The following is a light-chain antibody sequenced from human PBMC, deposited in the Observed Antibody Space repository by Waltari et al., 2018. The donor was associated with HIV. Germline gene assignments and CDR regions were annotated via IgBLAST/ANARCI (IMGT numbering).Light chain of an antibody. CDR1: QSISSY. Sequence: DIQMNQSPSSLSASVGDRVTITCRASQSISSYLNWYQQKPGKAPKLLIYTASSLQSGVPSRFSGSGFGTDFTLTISSLQPEDFATYYCQQSNSSPFTFGPGTKGDIK. CDR2: TAS. CDR3: QQSNSSPFT. J-gene: IGKJ3*01. V-gene: IGKV1-39*01.